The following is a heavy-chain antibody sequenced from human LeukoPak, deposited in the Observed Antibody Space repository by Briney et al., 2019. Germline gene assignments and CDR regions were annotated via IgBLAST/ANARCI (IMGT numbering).Heavy chain of an antibody. CDR3: ARGSTGVTVTTVTTSRYWYFDL. CDR2: IYYSGST. CDR1: GGSISSYY. V-gene: IGHV4-59*12. J-gene: IGHJ2*01. Sequence: KPSETLSLTCTVSGGSISSYYWSWIRQPPGKGLEWIGHIYYSGSTNYNPSLKSRVTISVDTSKNQFSLKLSSVTAADTAVYYCARGSTGVTVTTVTTSRYWYFDLWGRGTLVTVSS. D-gene: IGHD4-17*01.